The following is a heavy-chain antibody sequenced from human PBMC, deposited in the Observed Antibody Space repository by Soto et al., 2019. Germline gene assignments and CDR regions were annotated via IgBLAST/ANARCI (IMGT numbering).Heavy chain of an antibody. CDR2: IYYSGST. V-gene: IGHV4-59*01. CDR1: GGSISSYY. J-gene: IGHJ3*02. CDR3: ARDRHYYGSGSYYIRRLDAFDI. D-gene: IGHD3-10*01. Sequence: SETLSLTCTVSGGSISSYYWSWIRQPPGKGLEWIGYIYYSGSTNYNPSLKSRVTISVDTSKNQFSLKLSSVTAADTAVYYCARDRHYYGSGSYYIRRLDAFDIWGQGTMVTVSS.